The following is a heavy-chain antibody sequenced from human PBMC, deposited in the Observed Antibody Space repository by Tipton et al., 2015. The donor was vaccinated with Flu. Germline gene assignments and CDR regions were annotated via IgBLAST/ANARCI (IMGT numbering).Heavy chain of an antibody. V-gene: IGHV1-69*01. J-gene: IGHJ3*02. Sequence: QLVQSGAEVKKPGSSVKVSCKASGGTFSNYIISWVRQAPGQGLEWMGGIIPIIGTASYAQKFQGRITISADESTSTAYMGLSSLRSEDTALYYCARGLGTSVTTGAFDIRGQGRMVTVSS. CDR1: GGTFSNYI. CDR2: IIPIIGTA. CDR3: ARGLGTSVTTGAFDI. D-gene: IGHD4-17*01.